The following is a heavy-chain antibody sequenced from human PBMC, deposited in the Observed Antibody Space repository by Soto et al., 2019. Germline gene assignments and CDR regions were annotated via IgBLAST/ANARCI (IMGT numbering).Heavy chain of an antibody. V-gene: IGHV3-30-3*01. CDR3: ATLRTSFGGVKDY. CDR1: GFIFSTYA. CDR2: MSSDGSRE. J-gene: IGHJ4*02. D-gene: IGHD3-10*01. Sequence: QVQLVESGGGVVQPGRALSLSCAASGFIFSTYAMHGVRQAPGKGMDWVAVMSSDGSREYYAGSVTGRFTISRDNSQNTRYLQMNTLRPEDTTVYYCATLRTSFGGVKDYWGQSTLVTVSS.